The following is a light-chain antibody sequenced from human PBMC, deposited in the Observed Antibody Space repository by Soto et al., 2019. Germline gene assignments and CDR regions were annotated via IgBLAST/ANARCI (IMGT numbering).Light chain of an antibody. CDR1: LSVFYSSNNQNH. CDR3: QQYYTTLAPT. J-gene: IGKJ4*01. Sequence: DIVMTQSPESLTVSLGERATINCKSSLSVFYSSNNQNHLAWYQHKPGQPPKLLIYWASTRESGVPDRFSGSGSGTDFTLTISSLQAEDVAVYYCQQYYTTLAPTFGGGTKVEIK. CDR2: WAS. V-gene: IGKV4-1*01.